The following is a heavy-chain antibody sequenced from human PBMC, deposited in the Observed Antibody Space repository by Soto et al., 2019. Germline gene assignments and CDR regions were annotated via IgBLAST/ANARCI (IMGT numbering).Heavy chain of an antibody. Sequence: SVKVSFQASGCTFSSYAISGVRQAPGQGLEWMGVIIPILATANYAQEFQGRVKITADEATSTAYMELNSLRSEDTAMYYCATSSVDDEFWGQGTLVTVSS. CDR1: GCTFSSYA. D-gene: IGHD5-12*01. CDR2: IIPILATA. V-gene: IGHV1-69*01. CDR3: ATSSVDDEF. J-gene: IGHJ4*02.